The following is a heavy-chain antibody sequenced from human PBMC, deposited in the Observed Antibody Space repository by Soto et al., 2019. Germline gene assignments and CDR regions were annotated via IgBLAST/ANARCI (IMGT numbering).Heavy chain of an antibody. CDR3: VRGASLNIDD. Sequence: PGGSLRLSCAASGFTFDDYGMSWARQAPGKGLEWVSGVNWNGGSTGYADSVKGRFTISRDNAKNSLYLQMNSLRAEDTAFYYCVRGASLNIDDPGQGTLVTVSS. V-gene: IGHV3-20*04. CDR2: VNWNGGST. CDR1: GFTFDDYG. D-gene: IGHD1-26*01. J-gene: IGHJ4*02.